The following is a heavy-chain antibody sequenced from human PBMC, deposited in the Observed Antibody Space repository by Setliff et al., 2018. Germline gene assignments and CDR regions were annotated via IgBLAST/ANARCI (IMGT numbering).Heavy chain of an antibody. CDR2: AYYNGDS. J-gene: IGHJ6*03. CDR3: ARHVGTRSRGYNYYYYFMDV. V-gene: IGHV4-39*01. Sequence: KLRETLSLTCTVSGGSLSGSLRGYAVFWGWIRQSPGKELEWIGSAYYNGDSYYNPSLKSRVTMSVDTSRNQFSLHLISVTAADTAVYYCARHVGTRSRGYNYYYYFMDVWGKGTTVTVSS. CDR1: GGSLSGSLRGYAVF. D-gene: IGHD3-10*01.